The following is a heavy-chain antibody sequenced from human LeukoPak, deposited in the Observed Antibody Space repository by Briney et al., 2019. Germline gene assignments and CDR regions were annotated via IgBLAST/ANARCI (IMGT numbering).Heavy chain of an antibody. V-gene: IGHV4-39*01. CDR1: GGSISSSSYY. J-gene: IGHJ4*02. Sequence: SETLSLTCTVSGGSISSSSYYWGWIRQPPGKGLEWIGSIYYSGSTYYNPSLKSRVTISVDTSKNQFSLKLSSVTAADTAVYYCARPYYYDSSGYEDWGQGTLVTVSS. CDR2: IYYSGST. CDR3: ARPYYYDSSGYED. D-gene: IGHD3-22*01.